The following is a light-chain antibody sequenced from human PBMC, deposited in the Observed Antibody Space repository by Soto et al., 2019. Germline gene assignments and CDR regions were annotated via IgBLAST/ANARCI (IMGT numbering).Light chain of an antibody. CDR1: SSDVGGYNY. V-gene: IGLV2-14*01. CDR2: DVS. Sequence: QSALTQPASVSGSPGHSITISCTGTSSDVGGYNYVSWYQQHPGKAPKLMIYDVSNRPSGVSNRFSGSKSGNTASLTISGLEAEDEDDYNCSSYTSSSPVVFGGGTKLTVL. J-gene: IGLJ2*01. CDR3: SSYTSSSPVV.